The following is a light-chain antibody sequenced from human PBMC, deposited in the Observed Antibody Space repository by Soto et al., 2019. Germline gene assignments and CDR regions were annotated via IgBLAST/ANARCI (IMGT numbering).Light chain of an antibody. Sequence: DIQMTQSPSTLSASVGDRVTITCRASQSISSWLAWYQQKPGKAPKLLIYDASSLESWVPSRFSGSGSGTEFTLTISSLQPDDFATYYCQQYNSYPTFGGGTKVEIK. V-gene: IGKV1-5*01. J-gene: IGKJ4*01. CDR1: QSISSW. CDR3: QQYNSYPT. CDR2: DAS.